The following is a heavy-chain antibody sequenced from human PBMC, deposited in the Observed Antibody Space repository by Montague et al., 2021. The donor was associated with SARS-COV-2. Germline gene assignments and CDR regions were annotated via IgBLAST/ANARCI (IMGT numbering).Heavy chain of an antibody. CDR3: ARGRIELSMIVGVMTGASYYMDV. CDR2: IYHTGST. D-gene: IGHD1-26*01. J-gene: IGHJ6*03. CDR1: GESFSGHY. Sequence: SETLSLTCAVYGESFSGHYWTWIRQPPGKGLEWIGEIYHTGSTNYNPSLKSRVTISVDTSKNQFSLKLRSVTAADTAVYYCARGRIELSMIVGVMTGASYYMDVWGKGTTVTVPS. V-gene: IGHV4-34*01.